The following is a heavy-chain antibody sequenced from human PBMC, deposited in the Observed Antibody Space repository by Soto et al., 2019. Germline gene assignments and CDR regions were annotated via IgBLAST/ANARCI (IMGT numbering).Heavy chain of an antibody. CDR3: AKEGNLGSSSWYYFDY. D-gene: IGHD6-13*01. V-gene: IGHV3-33*03. J-gene: IGHJ4*02. CDR2: IWYDASNK. Sequence: QVQLVESGGGVVQPGRSLRLSCAASGFTFSSNGMHWVRQAPGKGLEWVATIWYDASNKYYADSVKGRFTISRDNSKNTLYLHMNHLRAEDTAVYYCAKEGNLGSSSWYYFDYWGQGTLVTVSS. CDR1: GFTFSSNG.